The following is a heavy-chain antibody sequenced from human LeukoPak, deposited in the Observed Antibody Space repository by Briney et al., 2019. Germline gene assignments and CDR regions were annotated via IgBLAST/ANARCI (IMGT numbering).Heavy chain of an antibody. CDR1: GGTFSSYA. CDR2: IIPIFGTA. CDR3: ARNPYYYDSSGYDSEIIRWFDP. J-gene: IGHJ5*02. V-gene: IGHV1-69*13. Sequence: SVKVSCKASGGTFSSYAISWVRQAPGQGLEWMGGIIPIFGTANYAQKFQGRVTITADESTSTAYMELSSLRSEDTAVYYCARNPYYYDSSGYDSEIIRWFDPWGQGTLVTVSS. D-gene: IGHD3-22*01.